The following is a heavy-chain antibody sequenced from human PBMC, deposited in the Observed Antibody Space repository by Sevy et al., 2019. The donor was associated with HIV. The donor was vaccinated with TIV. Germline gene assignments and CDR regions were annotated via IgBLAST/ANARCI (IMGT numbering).Heavy chain of an antibody. CDR1: GFTFSSYA. CDR2: ISYDGSNK. J-gene: IGHJ3*02. V-gene: IGHV3-30-3*01. D-gene: IGHD3-16*02. Sequence: GGSLRLSCAASGFTFSSYAMHWVRQAPGKGLEWVAVISYDGSNKYYAGSVKGRFTISRDNSKNTLYLQMNSLRAEDTAVYYCASLLSAFDIWGQGTMVTVSS. CDR3: ASLLSAFDI.